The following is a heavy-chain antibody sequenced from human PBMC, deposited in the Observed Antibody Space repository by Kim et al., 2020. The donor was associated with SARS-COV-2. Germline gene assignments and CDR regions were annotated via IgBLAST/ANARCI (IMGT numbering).Heavy chain of an antibody. J-gene: IGHJ4*02. CDR3: ARVPIVHDVVY. CDR1: GGSISSGHFY. CDR2: IYYSGST. Sequence: SETLSLTCTVSGGSISSGHFYWSWIRQHPGKGLEWIGYIYYSGSTYYNPSLKSRVIISIDTSKNQFSLKLSSVTAADTAVYYCARVPIVHDVVYWGQGTLGTVSS. V-gene: IGHV4-31*03. D-gene: IGHD1-26*01.